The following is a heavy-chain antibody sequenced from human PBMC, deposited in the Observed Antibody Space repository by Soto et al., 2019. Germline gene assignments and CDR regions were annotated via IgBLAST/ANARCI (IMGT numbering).Heavy chain of an antibody. V-gene: IGHV3-30*18. Sequence: AXGSLRLSCAASGFTFSSYGIHWVRQAPGKGLEWVALISSDGVNKYYADSVKGRFTISRDNFKNTLYLQMNSLRADDTALYYCAKERYGQLWLEDYGMDVWGQGTTVTVSS. D-gene: IGHD5-18*01. CDR2: ISSDGVNK. CDR3: AKERYGQLWLEDYGMDV. J-gene: IGHJ6*02. CDR1: GFTFSSYG.